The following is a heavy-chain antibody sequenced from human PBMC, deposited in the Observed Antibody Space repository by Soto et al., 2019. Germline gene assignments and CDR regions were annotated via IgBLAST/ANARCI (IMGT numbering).Heavy chain of an antibody. CDR1: GFSFNNAW. Sequence: EVELVESGGGLVKPGGSLTLSCAASGFSFNNAWMTWVRQAPGKGLEWVGRIKNKNDGGTTDYAAFVKGRFTISRDASENTLYLHMNGLKTEDNGVYFCTGLWFGEIYNYWGQGSLVTVSS. V-gene: IGHV3-15*07. D-gene: IGHD3-10*01. CDR2: IKNKNDGGTT. J-gene: IGHJ4*01. CDR3: TGLWFGEIYNY.